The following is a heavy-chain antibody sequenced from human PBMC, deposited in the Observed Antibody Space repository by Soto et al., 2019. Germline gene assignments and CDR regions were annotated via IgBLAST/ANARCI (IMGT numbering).Heavy chain of an antibody. V-gene: IGHV4-59*01. Sequence: QVQLQESGPGLVKPSETLSLTCTVSGGSISSYYWSWIRQPPGKGLEWIGYIYYSGSTNYHPSLKHRVTISVDTSKNQFSLKLSSVTAADTAVYYCARDGTWGFDYWGQGTLVTVSS. CDR2: IYYSGST. CDR1: GGSISSYY. J-gene: IGHJ4*02. D-gene: IGHD7-27*01. CDR3: ARDGTWGFDY.